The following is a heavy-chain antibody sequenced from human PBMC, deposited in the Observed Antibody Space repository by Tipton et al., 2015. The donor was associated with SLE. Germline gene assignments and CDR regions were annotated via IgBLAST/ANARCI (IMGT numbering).Heavy chain of an antibody. CDR3: AKAGDTYYYYYYMDV. Sequence: SLRLSCAASGFTFSSYGMHWVRQAPGKGLEWVAVISYDGSNKYYADSVKGRFTISRDNSKNTLYLQMNSLRAEDTAVYYCAKAGDTYYYYYYMDVWGKGTTVTVSS. V-gene: IGHV3-30*18. J-gene: IGHJ6*03. D-gene: IGHD1-26*01. CDR2: ISYDGSNK. CDR1: GFTFSSYG.